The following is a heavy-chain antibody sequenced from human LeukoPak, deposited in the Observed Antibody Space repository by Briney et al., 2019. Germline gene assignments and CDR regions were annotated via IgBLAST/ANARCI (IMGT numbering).Heavy chain of an antibody. Sequence: SKTLSLTCTVSGGSISSYYWSWIRQPAGKGLEWIGRIYTSGSTNYNPSLKSRVTMSVDTSKNQFSLKLSSVTAADTAVYYCAREGENYDFWSGYHTIDYWGQGTLVTVSS. CDR3: AREGENYDFWSGYHTIDY. CDR2: IYTSGST. V-gene: IGHV4-4*07. CDR1: GGSISSYY. J-gene: IGHJ4*02. D-gene: IGHD3-3*01.